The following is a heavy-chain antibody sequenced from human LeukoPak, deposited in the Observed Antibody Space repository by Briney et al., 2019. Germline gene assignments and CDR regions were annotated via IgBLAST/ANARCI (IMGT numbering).Heavy chain of an antibody. D-gene: IGHD2-2*01. J-gene: IGHJ4*02. CDR1: GGSFSGYY. CDR2: INHSGST. CDR3: ARLTGYCSSTSCPTTDY. V-gene: IGHV4-34*01. Sequence: SETLSLTCAVYGGSFSGYYWSWIRQPPGKGLEWIGEINHSGSTNYNPSLKSRVTISVDTSKNQFSLKLSSVTAADTAVYYCARLTGYCSSTSCPTTDYWGQGTLSPSPQ.